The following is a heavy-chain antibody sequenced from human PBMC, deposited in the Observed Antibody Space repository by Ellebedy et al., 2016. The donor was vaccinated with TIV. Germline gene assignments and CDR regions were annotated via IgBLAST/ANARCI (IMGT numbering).Heavy chain of an antibody. CDR3: ARSQGYILVDY. J-gene: IGHJ4*02. Sequence: GESLKISCAASGFTLSTYWMHWVRQAPGKGLVWVSRIKTDGSRTDYADSVKGRFTISRDNAKNTLYLQMNSLRAEDTAVYYCARSQGYILVDYWGQGTLVTVSS. CDR1: GFTLSTYW. V-gene: IGHV3-74*01. D-gene: IGHD1-1*01. CDR2: IKTDGSRT.